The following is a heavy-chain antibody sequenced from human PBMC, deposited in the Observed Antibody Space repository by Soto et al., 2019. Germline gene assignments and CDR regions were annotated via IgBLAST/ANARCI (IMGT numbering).Heavy chain of an antibody. Sequence: QVQLVESRGGVVQPGRSLRLSCAASGFTFSSYAMHWVRHAPGKGLEWVAVISYDGSNKYYADSVKGRFTISRDNSKNTLYLQMNSLRAEDTAVYYCARFQGSPGGYYFDYWGQGTLVTVSS. CDR3: ARFQGSPGGYYFDY. J-gene: IGHJ4*02. CDR1: GFTFSSYA. V-gene: IGHV3-30-3*01. CDR2: ISYDGSNK. D-gene: IGHD3-10*01.